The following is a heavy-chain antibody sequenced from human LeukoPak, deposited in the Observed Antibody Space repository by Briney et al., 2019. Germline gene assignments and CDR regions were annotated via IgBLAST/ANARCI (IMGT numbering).Heavy chain of an antibody. J-gene: IGHJ3*02. Sequence: GGSLRLSCAASGFTFSSFDMHWVRQAPGKGPEWVANIKKDGSEKYYVDSVKGRFTISRDNAKNSLYLQMNSLRAEDTAVYYCARDLRSVSEYDPFNIWGQGTMVTVSS. CDR2: IKKDGSEK. D-gene: IGHD5/OR15-5a*01. V-gene: IGHV3-7*01. CDR3: ARDLRSVSEYDPFNI. CDR1: GFTFSSFD.